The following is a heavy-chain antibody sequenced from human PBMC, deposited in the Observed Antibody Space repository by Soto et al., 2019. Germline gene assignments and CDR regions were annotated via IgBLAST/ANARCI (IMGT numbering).Heavy chain of an antibody. CDR1: GFTFSSYA. J-gene: IGHJ6*02. V-gene: IGHV3-30-3*01. Sequence: GGSLRLSCAASGFTFSSYAMHWVRQAPGKGLEWVAVISYDGSNKYYADSVKGRFTISRDKSKNTLYLQMNSLRAEDTAVYYCARVSGMATMIYYYYYGMDVWGQGTTVTVSS. CDR2: ISYDGSNK. D-gene: IGHD1-26*01. CDR3: ARVSGMATMIYYYYYGMDV.